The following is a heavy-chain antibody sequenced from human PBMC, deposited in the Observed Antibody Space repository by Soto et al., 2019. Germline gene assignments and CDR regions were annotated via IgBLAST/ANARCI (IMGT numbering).Heavy chain of an antibody. D-gene: IGHD5-12*01. CDR2: IFWDDDK. CDR1: GFSLTTRGVA. J-gene: IGHJ4*02. V-gene: IGHV2-5*02. CDR3: AHRSRGYAYYFDQ. Sequence: QITLKESGPALVRPTQTLTLTCSFSGFSLTTRGVAVGWIRQPPGKALEWLALIFWDDDKGYSPSLRSRLTITXXXSKNPVXLXXXXXDPVXTXTXYCAHRSRGYAYYFDQWGQGTLVTVSS.